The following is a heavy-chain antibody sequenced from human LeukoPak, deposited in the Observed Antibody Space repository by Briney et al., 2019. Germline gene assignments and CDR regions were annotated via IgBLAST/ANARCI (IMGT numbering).Heavy chain of an antibody. CDR2: ISGSGGST. J-gene: IGHJ4*02. CDR3: ARCDSSGYYPLDY. V-gene: IGHV3-23*01. Sequence: GGSLRLSCAASGFTFSSYAMSWVRQAPGKGLEWVSAISGSGGSTYYADSVKGRFTISRDNSKNTLYLQMNSLRAEDTAVHYCARCDSSGYYPLDYWGQGTLVTVSS. CDR1: GFTFSSYA. D-gene: IGHD3-22*01.